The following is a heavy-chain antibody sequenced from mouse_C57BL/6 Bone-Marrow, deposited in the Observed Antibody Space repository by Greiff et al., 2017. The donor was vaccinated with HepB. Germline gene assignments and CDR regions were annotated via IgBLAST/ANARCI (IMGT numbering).Heavy chain of an antibody. V-gene: IGHV1-59*01. CDR1: GYTFTSYW. J-gene: IGHJ1*03. D-gene: IGHD1-1*01. Sequence: VQLQQPGAELVRPGTSVKLSCKASGYTFTSYWMHWVKQRPGQGLEWIGVIDPSDSYTNYNQKFKGKATLTVDTSSSTAYMQLSSLTSEDSAVYYCARMGITTVPWYFDVWGTGTTVTVSS. CDR3: ARMGITTVPWYFDV. CDR2: IDPSDSYT.